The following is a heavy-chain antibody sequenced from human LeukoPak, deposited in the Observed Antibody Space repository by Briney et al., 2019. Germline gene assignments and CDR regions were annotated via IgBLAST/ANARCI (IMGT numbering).Heavy chain of an antibody. Sequence: GGSLRLSCAASGFTFSSYAMSWVRQAPGKGLEWVSAISGSGGSTYYADSVKGRFTISRDNSKNTPYLQMNSLRVEDTAFYYCARDLAYSRLDYWGQGMLVTVSS. CDR2: ISGSGGST. CDR3: ARDLAYSRLDY. D-gene: IGHD5-18*01. V-gene: IGHV3-23*01. J-gene: IGHJ4*02. CDR1: GFTFSSYA.